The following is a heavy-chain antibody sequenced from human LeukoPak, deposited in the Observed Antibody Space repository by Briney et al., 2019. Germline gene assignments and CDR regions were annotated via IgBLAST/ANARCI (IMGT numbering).Heavy chain of an antibody. CDR1: GYTFTSYG. CDR3: ARGVTYYYDSGLFDY. J-gene: IGHJ4*02. D-gene: IGHD3-22*01. CDR2: ISAYNGNT. Sequence: GASVKVSCKASGYTFTSYGISWVRQAPGQGLEWMGWISAYNGNTNYAQKLQGRVTMTTDTSTSTAYMELRSLRSDDTAVYYCARGVTYYYDSGLFDYWGQGTLVTVSS. V-gene: IGHV1-18*01.